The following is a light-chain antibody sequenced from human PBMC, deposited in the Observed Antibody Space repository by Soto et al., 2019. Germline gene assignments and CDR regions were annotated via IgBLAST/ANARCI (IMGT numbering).Light chain of an antibody. CDR1: QSISTH. J-gene: IGKJ1*01. Sequence: EIVVKQSPATLSVSPGESAALSCRASQSISTHLAWYQQRPGQSPRLLISSASSRVTGFSARFSGSGSGTEFTLTISSLQSEDFAVYHCQQYYVWPPTFGQGTKIEI. CDR2: SAS. V-gene: IGKV3-15*01. CDR3: QQYYVWPPT.